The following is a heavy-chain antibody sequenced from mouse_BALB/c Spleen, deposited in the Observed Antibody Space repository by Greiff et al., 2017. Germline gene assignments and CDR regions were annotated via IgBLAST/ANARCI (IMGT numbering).Heavy chain of an antibody. J-gene: IGHJ3*01. Sequence: QVQLQQSGPGLVQPSQSLSITCTVSGFSLTSYGVHWVRQSPGKGLEWLGVIWSGGSTDYNAAFISRLSISKDNSKSQVFFKMNSLQANDTAIYYCARMGGNYVFAYWGQGTLVTVSA. V-gene: IGHV2-2*02. CDR1: GFSLTSYG. CDR3: ARMGGNYVFAY. CDR2: IWSGGST. D-gene: IGHD2-1*01.